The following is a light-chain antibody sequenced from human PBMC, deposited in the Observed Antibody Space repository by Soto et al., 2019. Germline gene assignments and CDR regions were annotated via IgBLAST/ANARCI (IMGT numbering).Light chain of an antibody. V-gene: IGKV3-15*01. CDR1: QSVSSN. CDR3: QQYNNWPLT. CDR2: GAS. J-gene: IGKJ4*01. Sequence: EIVMTQSPATLSVSPGERATLSCRASQSVSSNLAWYQQKPGQAPRLLIYGASTRATGFPARFSGSGSGTELTLTISSLQSEDFAVYYCQQYNNWPLTFGVGTKVEIK.